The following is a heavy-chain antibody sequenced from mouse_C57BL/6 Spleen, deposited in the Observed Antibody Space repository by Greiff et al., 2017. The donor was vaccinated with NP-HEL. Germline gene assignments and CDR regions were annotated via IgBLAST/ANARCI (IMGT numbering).Heavy chain of an antibody. V-gene: IGHV1-53*01. D-gene: IGHD1-1*01. J-gene: IGHJ3*01. CDR2: INPSNGGT. Sequence: QVQLQQSGPELVKPGASVKISCKASGYTFTDYYINWVKQRPGQGLEWIGNINPSNGGTNYNEKFKSKATLTVDKSSSTAYMQLSSLTSEDSAVYYCARDGSSYAWFAYWGQGTLVTVSA. CDR3: ARDGSSYAWFAY. CDR1: GYTFTDYY.